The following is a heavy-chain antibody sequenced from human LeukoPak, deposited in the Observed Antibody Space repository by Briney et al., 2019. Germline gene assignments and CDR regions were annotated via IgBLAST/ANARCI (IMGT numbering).Heavy chain of an antibody. CDR2: IKQDGSEK. J-gene: IGHJ3*02. D-gene: IGHD3-16*01. Sequence: RGSLRLSCAASGFTFSSYSMNWVRQAPGKGLEWVANIKQDGSEKYYVDSVKGRFTISRDNAENSLYLQMNSLRAEDTAVYYCARIDYAYTFDIWGQGTRVTVSS. V-gene: IGHV3-7*03. CDR1: GFTFSSYS. CDR3: ARIDYAYTFDI.